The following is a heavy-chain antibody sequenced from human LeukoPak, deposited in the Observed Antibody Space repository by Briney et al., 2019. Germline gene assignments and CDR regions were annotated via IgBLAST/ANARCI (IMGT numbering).Heavy chain of an antibody. CDR2: ISAYNGNT. J-gene: IGHJ5*02. Sequence: ASVKVSCKASGYTFTSYGISWVRQAPGQGLEWMGWISAYNGNTNYAQKLQGRVTMTTDTSTSTAYMELRSLRSDDTAVYYCARDIGLVWGSSWPREKNWFDPRGQGTLVTVSS. CDR1: GYTFTSYG. CDR3: ARDIGLVWGSSWPREKNWFDP. D-gene: IGHD6-13*01. V-gene: IGHV1-18*01.